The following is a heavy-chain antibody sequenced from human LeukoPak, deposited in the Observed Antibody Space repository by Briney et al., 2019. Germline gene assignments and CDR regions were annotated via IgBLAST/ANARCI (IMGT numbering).Heavy chain of an antibody. D-gene: IGHD3-3*01. CDR3: AKEYYDFWSGYPHDY. V-gene: IGHV3-23*01. J-gene: IGHJ4*02. CDR2: LSGSGGRT. Sequence: PGGSLRLSCAASGFTFSSYSMNWVRQAPGKGLEWVSALSGSGGRTYYADSVKGRFTISRDNSKNTLYLQMNSLRAEDTAVYYCAKEYYDFWSGYPHDYWGQGTLVTVSS. CDR1: GFTFSSYS.